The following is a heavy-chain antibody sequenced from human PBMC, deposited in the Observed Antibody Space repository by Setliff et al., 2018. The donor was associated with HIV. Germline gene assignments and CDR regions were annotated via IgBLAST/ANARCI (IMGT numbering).Heavy chain of an antibody. CDR1: GGSITSTTYY. D-gene: IGHD2-21*02. J-gene: IGHJ4*02. CDR2: IHYTGNT. Sequence: SETLSLTCTVSGGSITSTTYYWGWIRQPPGKGLEWIGTIHYTGNTYHNPSLKSRVTISVEASKNQISLKLTAVTAADSAVYYCAREGDGIDFWGQGTLVTVPQ. V-gene: IGHV4-39*02. CDR3: AREGDGIDF.